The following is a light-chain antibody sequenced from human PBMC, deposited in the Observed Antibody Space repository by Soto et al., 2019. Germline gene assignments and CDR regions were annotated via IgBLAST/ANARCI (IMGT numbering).Light chain of an antibody. J-gene: IGKJ1*01. V-gene: IGKV3-11*01. CDR3: QQRSNWPRT. CDR2: DAS. Sequence: DIVLTPSPGTLSLSPGQRASLSCRASQSISSTYLTWYHQKPGQAPRLLIYDASNRATGIPARFSGSGSGTDFTLTISSLEPEDFAVYYCQQRSNWPRTFGQGTKVDIK. CDR1: QSISSTY.